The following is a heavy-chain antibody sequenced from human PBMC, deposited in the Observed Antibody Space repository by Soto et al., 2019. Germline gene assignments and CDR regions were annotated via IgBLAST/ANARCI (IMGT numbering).Heavy chain of an antibody. CDR3: TQASIGKYNWFDP. J-gene: IGHJ5*02. Sequence: LRLSCAASGFTFSGSAMHWVRQASGKGLEWVGRIRSKANSYATAYAASVKGRFTISRDDSKNTAYLQMNSLKTEDTAVYYCTQASIGKYNWFDPWGQGTLVTVSS. CDR1: GFTFSGSA. D-gene: IGHD1-26*01. CDR2: IRSKANSYAT. V-gene: IGHV3-73*01.